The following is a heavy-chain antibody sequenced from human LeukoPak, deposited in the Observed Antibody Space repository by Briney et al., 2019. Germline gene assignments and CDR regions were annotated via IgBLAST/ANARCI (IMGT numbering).Heavy chain of an antibody. CDR1: GFTFSRYA. V-gene: IGHV3-64*04. D-gene: IGHD3-16*02. CDR3: HVRLGELSLIT. CDR2: INDNGGRT. J-gene: IGHJ4*02. Sequence: GGSLRLSCSASGFTFSRYAMHWVRQAPGKGLEYVSGINDNGGRTHYGDSVKGRFTISRDNDKNSLYLQMNSLRAEDTAVYYCHVRLGELSLITWGQGTLVTVSS.